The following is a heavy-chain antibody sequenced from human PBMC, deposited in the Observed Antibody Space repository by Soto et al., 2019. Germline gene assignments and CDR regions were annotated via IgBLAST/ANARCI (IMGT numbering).Heavy chain of an antibody. J-gene: IGHJ3*01. Sequence: GGSLRLSCSASGFALSSYAMHWVRQAPGKGLEYVSSISSNGISTYYADSVKGRFTISRDNSKNTLYIQMNSLRPDDTALYYCVKDEGFCSGGNCYSVARGGFDLWGQGTMVTVSS. CDR3: VKDEGFCSGGNCYSVARGGFDL. V-gene: IGHV3-64D*06. D-gene: IGHD2-15*01. CDR2: ISSNGIST. CDR1: GFALSSYA.